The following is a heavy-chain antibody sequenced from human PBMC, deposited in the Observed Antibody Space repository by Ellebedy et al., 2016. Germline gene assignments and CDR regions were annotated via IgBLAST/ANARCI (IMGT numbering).Heavy chain of an antibody. D-gene: IGHD3-22*01. Sequence: GESLKISXAASGFTFSSYGMHWVRQAPGKGLEWVAVIWYDGSNKYYADSVKGRFTISRDNSKNTLYLQMNSLRAEDTAVYYCARITMIFENPDYWGQGTLVTVSS. V-gene: IGHV3-33*01. CDR1: GFTFSSYG. J-gene: IGHJ4*02. CDR3: ARITMIFENPDY. CDR2: IWYDGSNK.